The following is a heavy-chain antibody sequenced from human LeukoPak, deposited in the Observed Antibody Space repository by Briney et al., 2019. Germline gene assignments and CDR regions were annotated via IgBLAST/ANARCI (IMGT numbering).Heavy chain of an antibody. Sequence: GESLKISCKGSGYSFTSYWIGWVRQMPGKGLEWMGIIYPGDSDTRYSPSFQGQVTISADKSISTAYLQWSSLKASDTAMYYCARHPIMITFGGVIVNRAFDIWGQGTMVTVSS. CDR1: GYSFTSYW. V-gene: IGHV5-51*01. D-gene: IGHD3-16*02. CDR2: IYPGDSDT. J-gene: IGHJ3*02. CDR3: ARHPIMITFGGVIVNRAFDI.